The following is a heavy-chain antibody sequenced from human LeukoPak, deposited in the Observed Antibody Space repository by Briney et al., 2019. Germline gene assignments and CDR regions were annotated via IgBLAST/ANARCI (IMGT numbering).Heavy chain of an antibody. D-gene: IGHD3-10*01. J-gene: IGHJ4*02. CDR1: GYTFTSYD. V-gene: IGHV1-8*01. CDR3: ARGGRFGEFPGY. CDR2: MNPNSGNT. Sequence: ASVEVSCKASGYTFTSYDINWVRQATGQGLEWMGWMNPNSGNTGYAQKFQGRVTMTRNTSISTAYMELSSLRSEDTAVYYCARGGRFGEFPGYWGQGTLVTVSS.